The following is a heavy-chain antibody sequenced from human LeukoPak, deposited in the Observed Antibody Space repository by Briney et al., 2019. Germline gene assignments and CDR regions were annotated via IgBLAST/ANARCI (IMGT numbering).Heavy chain of an antibody. CDR2: ISAYNGNT. CDR3: ARVVAGTPLWTYYYGMDV. D-gene: IGHD6-19*01. Sequence: GASVKVSCKASGYTFTSYGISWVRQAPGQGLEWMGWISAYNGNTNYAQKLQGRVTMTTDTSTSTAYMELRSLRSDDTAVYYCARVVAGTPLWTYYYGMDVWGQGTTVIVSS. V-gene: IGHV1-18*01. CDR1: GYTFTSYG. J-gene: IGHJ6*02.